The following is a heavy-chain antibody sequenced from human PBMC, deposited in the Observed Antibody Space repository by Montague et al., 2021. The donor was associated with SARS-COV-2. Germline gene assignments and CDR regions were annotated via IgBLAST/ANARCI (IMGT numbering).Heavy chain of an antibody. CDR3: ARPSMVSRNYYYYGIDV. Sequence: SETLSLTCTVSGASINSRYWSWSRQPPGKGLEWTGYIYHSGTTHYSPSLKSRVAISLDTSKNQFSLTLNSVTAADTAVYYCARPSMVSRNYYYYGIDVWGQGTTVTVSS. D-gene: IGHD2-21*01. V-gene: IGHV4-59*11. CDR1: GASINSRY. CDR2: IYHSGTT. J-gene: IGHJ6*02.